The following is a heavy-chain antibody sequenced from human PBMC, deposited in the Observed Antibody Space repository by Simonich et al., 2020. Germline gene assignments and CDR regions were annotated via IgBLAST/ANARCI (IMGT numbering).Heavy chain of an antibody. CDR2: IRGSGGST. V-gene: IGHV3-23*01. D-gene: IGHD1-7*01. Sequence: EVQLLESGGGLVQPVGSLSLSCAASGFTFSSYAMSWVRQAPGKGLGWVSAIRGSGGSTYYADAVKGRFTISRDNSKNTLYLQMNSLRAEDTAVYYCAKRSGVSITGTFDYWGQGTLVTVSS. CDR1: GFTFSSYA. J-gene: IGHJ4*02. CDR3: AKRSGVSITGTFDY.